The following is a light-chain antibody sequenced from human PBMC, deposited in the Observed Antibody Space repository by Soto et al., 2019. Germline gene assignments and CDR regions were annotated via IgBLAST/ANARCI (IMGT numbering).Light chain of an antibody. CDR1: SSDVGSYNL. CDR2: EGS. J-gene: IGLJ2*01. CDR3: CSYAGSSTTRVV. V-gene: IGLV2-23*01. Sequence: QSALTQPASVSGSPGQSITISCTGTSSDVGSYNLVSWYQQHPGKAPKLMFYEGSKRPSGVSNRFSGSKSGNTASLTISGLQAEDEADYYCCSYAGSSTTRVVFGGGTKLTVL.